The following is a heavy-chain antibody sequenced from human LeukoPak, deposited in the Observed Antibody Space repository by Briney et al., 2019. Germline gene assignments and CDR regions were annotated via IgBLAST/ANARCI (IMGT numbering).Heavy chain of an antibody. CDR1: GFTFSSYG. D-gene: IGHD5-24*01. J-gene: IGHJ4*02. V-gene: IGHV3-23*01. Sequence: GGSLRLSCAASGFTFSSYGMSWVRQAPGKGLEWVSAISGSGGSTYYADSVKGRFTIPRDNSKNTLYLQMNSLRAEDTAVYYCANSMATIPPPYCWGQGTLVTVSS. CDR3: ANSMATIPPPYC. CDR2: ISGSGGST.